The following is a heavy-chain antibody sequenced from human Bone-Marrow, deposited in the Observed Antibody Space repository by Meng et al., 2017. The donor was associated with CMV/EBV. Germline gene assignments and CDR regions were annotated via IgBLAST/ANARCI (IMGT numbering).Heavy chain of an antibody. J-gene: IGHJ4*02. D-gene: IGHD6-6*01. CDR2: INSDGSST. CDR3: ARGYGLSIAARPDFDY. CDR1: GLTFSSYW. Sequence: GGSLRLSCAASGLTFSSYWMHWVRQAPGKGLVWVSRINSDGSSTSYADSVKGRFTISRDNAKNTLYLQMNSLRAEDTAVYYCARGYGLSIAARPDFDYCGQTTLVVVSS. V-gene: IGHV3-74*01.